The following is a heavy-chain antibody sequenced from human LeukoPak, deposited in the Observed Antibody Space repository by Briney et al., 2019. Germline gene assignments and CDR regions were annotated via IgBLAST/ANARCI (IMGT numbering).Heavy chain of an antibody. D-gene: IGHD2-8*01. CDR1: GFTFSNYG. V-gene: IGHV3-30*18. CDR3: AKEYCSNSVCHSLDY. J-gene: IGHJ4*02. CDR2: ISYDGSNK. Sequence: PGGSLRLSCAASGFTFSNYGMHWVRQAPGKGLEWVAVISYDGSNKYYADSVKGRFTFSRDNSKNTLYLQMNSLRAEDTAVYCCAKEYCSNSVCHSLDYWGQGTLVTVSS.